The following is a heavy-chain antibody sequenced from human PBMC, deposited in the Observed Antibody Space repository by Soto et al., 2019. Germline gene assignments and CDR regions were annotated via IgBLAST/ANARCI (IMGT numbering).Heavy chain of an antibody. CDR2: IIPFLGVT. D-gene: IGHD3-10*01. Sequence: QFQLVKSGAEVKKPGSSVKVSCKASGGTFSPNTVNWVRQAPGQGLEWMGRIIPFLGVTNYAQKFQARVTLTADTSTTTAYMELSGLRFEDTAVYYCARDWESTVSTWSFGAFWGRGTLVTVSS. J-gene: IGHJ4*02. CDR3: ARDWESTVSTWSFGAF. CDR1: GGTFSPNT. V-gene: IGHV1-69*08.